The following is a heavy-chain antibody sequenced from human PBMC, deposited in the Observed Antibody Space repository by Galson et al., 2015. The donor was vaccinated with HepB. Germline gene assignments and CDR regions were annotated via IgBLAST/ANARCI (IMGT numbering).Heavy chain of an antibody. J-gene: IGHJ6*02. V-gene: IGHV3-53*01. CDR2: IYSGGST. CDR3: ARDIGYYYGMDV. CDR1: GFTVSSNY. D-gene: IGHD2-15*01. Sequence: SLRLSCAASGFTVSSNYMSWVRQAPGKGLERVSVIYSGGSTYYADSVKGRFTISRDNSKNTLYLQMNSLRAEDTAVYYCARDIGYYYGMDVWGQGTTVTVSS.